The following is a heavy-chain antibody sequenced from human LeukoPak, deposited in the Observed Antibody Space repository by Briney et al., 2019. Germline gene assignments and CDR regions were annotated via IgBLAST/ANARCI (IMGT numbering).Heavy chain of an antibody. J-gene: IGHJ4*02. D-gene: IGHD3-16*01. CDR2: IRYDGSNK. Sequence: GGSLRLSCAASGFTFSSYGMRWVRQAPGKGLEWVAFIRYDGSNKYYADSVKGRFTISRDNSKNTLYLQMNSLRAEDTAVYYCAKDHWATTASVCDYWGQGTLVTVSS. V-gene: IGHV3-30*02. CDR3: AKDHWATTASVCDY. CDR1: GFTFSSYG.